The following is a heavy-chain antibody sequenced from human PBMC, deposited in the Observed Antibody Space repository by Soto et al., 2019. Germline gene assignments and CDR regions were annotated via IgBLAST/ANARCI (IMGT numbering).Heavy chain of an antibody. CDR2: IYYSGNT. CDR1: GGSISSSSYY. CDR3: ARLIVYCSSTSCYFVY. D-gene: IGHD2-2*01. V-gene: IGHV4-39*02. Sequence: QLQLQESGPGLVKPSETLSLTCTVSGGSISSSSYYWGWIRQPPGKGLEWIGSIYYSGNTYYNPSLKSRVTISVDTSKNHFSLKLSSVTAADTAVYYCARLIVYCSSTSCYFVYWGQGTLVTVSS. J-gene: IGHJ4*02.